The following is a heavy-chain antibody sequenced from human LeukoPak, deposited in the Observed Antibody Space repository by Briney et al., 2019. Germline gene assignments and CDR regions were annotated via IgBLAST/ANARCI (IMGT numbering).Heavy chain of an antibody. CDR1: GFTFSSYA. V-gene: IGHV3-21*01. D-gene: IGHD5-18*01. J-gene: IGHJ5*02. Sequence: PGASLRLSCAASGFTFSSYAMSWVRQAPGKGLEWVSSISSSSSYIYYADSVKGRFTISRDNAKNSLYLQMNSLRAEDTAVYYCARHSYENWFDPWGQGTLVTVSS. CDR2: ISSSSSYI. CDR3: ARHSYENWFDP.